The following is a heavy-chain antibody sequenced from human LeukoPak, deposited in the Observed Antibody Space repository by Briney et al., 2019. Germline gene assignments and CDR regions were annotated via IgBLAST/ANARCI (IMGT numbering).Heavy chain of an antibody. D-gene: IGHD6-13*01. V-gene: IGHV3-48*02. Sequence: GGSLRLSCAASGFTFSSYSMNWVRQAPGKGLEWVSYISSSSTIYYADSVKGRFTISRDNAKNSLYLQMNSLRDEDTAVYYCATSRGSWSPFDYWGQGTLGTVSS. J-gene: IGHJ4*02. CDR1: GFTFSSYS. CDR3: ATSRGSWSPFDY. CDR2: ISSSSTI.